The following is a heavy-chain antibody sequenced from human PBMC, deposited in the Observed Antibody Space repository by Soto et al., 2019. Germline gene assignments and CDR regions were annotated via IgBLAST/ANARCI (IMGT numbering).Heavy chain of an antibody. D-gene: IGHD6-19*01. V-gene: IGHV2-5*02. CDR2: IYWDDDK. CDR1: GFSLSSTRMA. J-gene: IGHJ4*02. Sequence: QITLKESGPTLVKPTQTLTLTCTFSGFSLSSTRMAVGWIRQPPGKALEWLALIYWDDDKRYSPFLKSRLTIXXXTXXNQVVLTMSIMDPVDTARYYCAHIVVAGFGYYFAYWGQGTLVTVSS. CDR3: AHIVVAGFGYYFAY.